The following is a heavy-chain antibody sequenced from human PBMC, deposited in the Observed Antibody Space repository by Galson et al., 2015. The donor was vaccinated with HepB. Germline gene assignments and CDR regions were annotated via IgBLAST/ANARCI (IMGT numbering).Heavy chain of an antibody. CDR3: ARAFGWELQGRYYYYGMDV. CDR1: GFTFSSYS. D-gene: IGHD1-26*01. J-gene: IGHJ6*02. V-gene: IGHV3-48*01. Sequence: SLRLSCAASGFTFSSYSMNWVRQAPGKGLEWVSYISSSSSTIYYADSVKGRFTISRDNAKNSLYLQMNSLRAEDTAVYYCARAFGWELQGRYYYYGMDVWGQGTTVTVSS. CDR2: ISSSSSTI.